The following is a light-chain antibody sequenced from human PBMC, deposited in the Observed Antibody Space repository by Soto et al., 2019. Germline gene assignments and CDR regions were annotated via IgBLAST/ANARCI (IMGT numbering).Light chain of an antibody. CDR3: VVYMGSGIVI. CDR2: NTN. CDR1: SGSVSTTYY. Sequence: QTVVTQEPSFSVSPGGTVTLSCGLNSGSVSTTYYPSWYQQTPGQAPRTLIYNTNTRSSGVPDRFSGSILENKAALTITGAQADDESDYYCVVYMGSGIVIFGGGTKVTVL. V-gene: IGLV8-61*01. J-gene: IGLJ2*01.